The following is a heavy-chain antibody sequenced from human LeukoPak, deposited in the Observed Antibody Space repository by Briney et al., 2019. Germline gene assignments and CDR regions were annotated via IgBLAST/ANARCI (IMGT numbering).Heavy chain of an antibody. J-gene: IGHJ4*02. CDR2: IIPIFGTT. CDR1: GGTFSNYA. D-gene: IGHD5-12*01. Sequence: SVKVSCKASGGTFSNYAISWVRQAPGQGLGWMGEIIPIFGTTNYAQKFQGRVTITADKSTSTAYMELNSLRSEDTAVYYCARGRSGYIFLDYWGQGTLVTVSS. V-gene: IGHV1-69*06. CDR3: ARGRSGYIFLDY.